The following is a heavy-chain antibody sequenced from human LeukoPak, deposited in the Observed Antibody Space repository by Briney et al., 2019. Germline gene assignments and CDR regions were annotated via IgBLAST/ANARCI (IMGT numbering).Heavy chain of an antibody. CDR1: GGSISSGDYY. J-gene: IGHJ4*02. CDR2: IYYSGST. V-gene: IGHV4-30-4*01. Sequence: KPSETLSLTCTVSGGSISSGDYYWSWIRQPPGKGLEWIGYIYYSGSTYYNPSLKSRVTISVDTSKNQFSLKVSSLTAADTAVYYCARAYGGNPAWDYWGQGTLVTVSS. CDR3: ARAYGGNPAWDY. D-gene: IGHD4-23*01.